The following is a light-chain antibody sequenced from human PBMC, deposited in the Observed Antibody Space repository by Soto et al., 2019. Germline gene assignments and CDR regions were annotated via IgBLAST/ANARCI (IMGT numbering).Light chain of an antibody. J-gene: IGKJ4*01. Sequence: EIVLTQSPATLSLSPGGRATLSCRASQSVSSYLAWYQQKPGQAPRLLIYDASNRATGIPARFSGSGSGTDFTHTISRLEPEDFAVYYCQQYGSSPLTFGGGTKVDIK. CDR1: QSVSSY. CDR3: QQYGSSPLT. CDR2: DAS. V-gene: IGKV3-20*01.